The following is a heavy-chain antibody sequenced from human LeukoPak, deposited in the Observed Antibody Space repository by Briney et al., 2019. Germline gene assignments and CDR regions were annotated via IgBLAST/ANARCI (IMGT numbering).Heavy chain of an antibody. J-gene: IGHJ4*02. CDR1: GFTFSSYE. CDR2: ISSSGSTI. Sequence: PGGSLRLSCAASGFTFSSYEMNWVRQAPGKGLEWVSYISSSGSTIYYADSVKGRFTISRDNAKNLLYLQMNSLRAEDTAVYYCARERGSGWYKEGIFDYWGQGTLVTVSS. CDR3: ARERGSGWYKEGIFDY. D-gene: IGHD6-19*01. V-gene: IGHV3-48*03.